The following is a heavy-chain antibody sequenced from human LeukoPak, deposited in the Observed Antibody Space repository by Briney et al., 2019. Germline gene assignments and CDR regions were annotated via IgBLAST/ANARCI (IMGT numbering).Heavy chain of an antibody. Sequence: GESLKISCKGPGYSFTSYWIGWVRQMPGKGLEWMGIICPGDSDTRYSPSFQGQVTISADKSISTAYLQWSSLKASDTAMYYCARHGVAYCGGDCQFDYWGQGTLVTVSS. V-gene: IGHV5-51*01. J-gene: IGHJ4*02. CDR2: ICPGDSDT. D-gene: IGHD2-21*02. CDR3: ARHGVAYCGGDCQFDY. CDR1: GYSFTSYW.